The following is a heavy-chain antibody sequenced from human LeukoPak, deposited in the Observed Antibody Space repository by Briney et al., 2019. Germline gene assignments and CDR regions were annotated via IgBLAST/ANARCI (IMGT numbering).Heavy chain of an antibody. CDR2: IRNDRIT. V-gene: IGHV3-15*01. D-gene: IGHD5-12*01. CDR3: TWMATIFTVDY. J-gene: IGHJ4*02. CDR1: GLTFSDAW. Sequence: GGSLRLSCVLSGLTFSDAWMSWVRPAPGKGPEWVGRIRNDRITDYAAPVQGRFSISRDNLKNTFYLQMNSLRTDDTGMYFCTWMATIFTVDYWGQGTLVTVSS.